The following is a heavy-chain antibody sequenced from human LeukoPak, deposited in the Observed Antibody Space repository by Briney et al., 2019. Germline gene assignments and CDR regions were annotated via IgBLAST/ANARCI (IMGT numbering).Heavy chain of an antibody. CDR2: ISVYNGNT. Sequence: AAVKVSCKASGYTFTNYGISWVRQAPGQGLDWMGWISVYNGNTNYAQQLQGRVTMTTDTSTNTAYLELTSLRSDDTAVYYCARVPGDTVMVLDYWGQGTLVTVS. J-gene: IGHJ4*02. V-gene: IGHV1-18*01. D-gene: IGHD5-18*01. CDR1: GYTFTNYG. CDR3: ARVPGDTVMVLDY.